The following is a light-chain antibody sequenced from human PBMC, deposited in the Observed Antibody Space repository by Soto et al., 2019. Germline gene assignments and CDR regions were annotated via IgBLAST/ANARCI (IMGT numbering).Light chain of an antibody. CDR2: GNS. CDR3: QSYDSSLSGYV. J-gene: IGLJ1*01. CDR1: SSNIGAGYD. Sequence: VLTQPPSVSGAPGQRVTISCTGSSSNIGAGYDVHWYQQLPGTAPKLLIYGNSNRPPEVPDRFSGSKSGTSASLAITGLQAEDEADYYCQSYDSSLSGYVFGTGTKLAVL. V-gene: IGLV1-40*01.